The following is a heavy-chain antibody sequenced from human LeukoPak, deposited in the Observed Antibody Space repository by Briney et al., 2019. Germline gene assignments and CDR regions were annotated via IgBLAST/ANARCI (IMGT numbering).Heavy chain of an antibody. V-gene: IGHV3-11*01. D-gene: IGHD3-22*01. CDR1: GFTFSDYY. Sequence: GGPLRLSCAASGFTFSDYYMSWIRQAPGKGLEWVSYISSSGSTIYYADSVKGRFTISRDNAENSLYLQMNSLGAEDTAVYYCARVRYDSSGYYYGARYAFDMWGQGTMVTVSS. CDR2: ISSSGSTI. CDR3: ARVRYDSSGYYYGARYAFDM. J-gene: IGHJ3*02.